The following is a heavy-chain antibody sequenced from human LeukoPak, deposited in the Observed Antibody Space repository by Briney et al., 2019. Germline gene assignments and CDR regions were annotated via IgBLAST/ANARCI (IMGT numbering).Heavy chain of an antibody. D-gene: IGHD1-26*01. J-gene: IGHJ4*02. Sequence: GGTLRLSCAASGFTFSSYGMNWVRQAPGKGLEWVSGISGDAGRTYYADSVKGRFTIYRDNSKNTLYLQMNSLRAEDTAVYYCARSRESYWVPEFDYWGQGTLVTVSS. CDR1: GFTFSSYG. V-gene: IGHV3-23*01. CDR2: ISGDAGRT. CDR3: ARSRESYWVPEFDY.